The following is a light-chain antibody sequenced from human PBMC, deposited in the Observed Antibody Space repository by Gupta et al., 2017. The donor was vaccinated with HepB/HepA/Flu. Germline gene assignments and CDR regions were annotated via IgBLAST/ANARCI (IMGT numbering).Light chain of an antibody. Sequence: QTALTQPASASVSPGQSITISCTGTNSDVGAYNYVSGYQQHPGKAPKLIIYHVTNRPSGVSDRFSGSKSDNTASLTISGLQPEDEADYYCNSYTSSTTYVFGTGTKVTVL. CDR1: NSDVGAYNY. V-gene: IGLV2-14*03. J-gene: IGLJ1*01. CDR3: NSYTSSTTYV. CDR2: HVT.